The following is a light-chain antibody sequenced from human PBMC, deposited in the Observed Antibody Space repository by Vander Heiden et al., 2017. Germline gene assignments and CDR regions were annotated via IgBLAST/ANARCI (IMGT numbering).Light chain of an antibody. V-gene: IGKV1D-13*01. J-gene: IGKJ2*01. CDR1: QGSSSA. Sequence: RLTRSPSSLSASVGVSSAITYRPRQGSSSALAWYQQKPGQAPELLIYGASSWDSGVPPRFSGSGSGTDFTLTISSLQPEDVATYFCQQYDNYPNTFGQGTEVQIK. CDR3: QQYDNYPNT. CDR2: GAS.